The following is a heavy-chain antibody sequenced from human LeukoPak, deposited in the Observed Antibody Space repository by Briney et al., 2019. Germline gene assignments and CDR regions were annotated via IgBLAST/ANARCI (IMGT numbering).Heavy chain of an antibody. D-gene: IGHD2-2*01. CDR2: IYYSGNT. V-gene: IGHV4-39*07. Sequence: PSETLSLTCTVSGGSISNSDYYWGWIRQPPGKGLEWIGSIYYSGNTYYNPSLKSRVTISVDTSKNQFSLKLSSVTAADTAVYYCARVGCSSTSCYREYYFDYWGQGTLVTVSS. J-gene: IGHJ4*02. CDR3: ARVGCSSTSCYREYYFDY. CDR1: GGSISNSDYY.